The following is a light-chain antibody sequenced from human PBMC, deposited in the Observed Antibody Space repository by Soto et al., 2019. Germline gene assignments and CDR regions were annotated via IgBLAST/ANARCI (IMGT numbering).Light chain of an antibody. CDR1: QSVSSN. CDR2: GAS. J-gene: IGKJ2*01. Sequence: EIVMTQSPATLSVSPGERATLSCRASQSVSSNLAWYQQKPGQAPRLLISGASTRATGIPARFSGSGSGTEFTLTISSLQSEDFAVYYCQQYNYWHTCGQGTKLEMK. V-gene: IGKV3-15*01. CDR3: QQYNYWHT.